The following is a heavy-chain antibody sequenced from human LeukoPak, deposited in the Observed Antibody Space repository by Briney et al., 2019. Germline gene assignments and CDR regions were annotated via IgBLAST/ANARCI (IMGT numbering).Heavy chain of an antibody. CDR3: ARAAYSSTWYSRYFDL. CDR2: IGTAGEI. D-gene: IGHD6-13*01. CDR1: GFTFSSHW. V-gene: IGHV3-13*01. J-gene: IGHJ2*01. Sequence: PGGSLRLSCAASGFTFSSHWMSWVRQATEKALEWCSGIGTAGEIYYPGSVKGRFTISRENAKNSLYLQMNSLRAGDTAVYYCARAAYSSTWYSRYFDLWGRGTLVTVSS.